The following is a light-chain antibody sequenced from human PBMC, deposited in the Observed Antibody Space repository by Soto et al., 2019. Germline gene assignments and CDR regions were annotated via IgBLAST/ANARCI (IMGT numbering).Light chain of an antibody. CDR1: QSVSSNY. V-gene: IGKV3-20*01. Sequence: EIVLTQSPGTLSLSPGDRAALSCRASQSVSSNYLAWFQQKPGQAPRLLIYGESNRATGIPDRFSGSGSGTDFTLTISRLEPEDFAVYSCQQYGSSPYTFGQGTKLEIK. J-gene: IGKJ2*01. CDR2: GES. CDR3: QQYGSSPYT.